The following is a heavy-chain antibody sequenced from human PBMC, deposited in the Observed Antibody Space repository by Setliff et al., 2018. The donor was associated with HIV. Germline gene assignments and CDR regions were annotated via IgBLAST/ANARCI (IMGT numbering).Heavy chain of an antibody. CDR1: GGSFSGYY. Sequence: PSETLSLTCAVYGGSFSGYYWSWIRQPPGKGLEWIGSIYYSGSTYYNPSLKSRVTISVDTSKNQFSLKLSSVTAADTAVYYCARHDGTYCGGDCYLLGYFDLWGRGTLVTVSS. D-gene: IGHD2-21*02. J-gene: IGHJ2*01. CDR2: IYYSGST. CDR3: ARHDGTYCGGDCYLLGYFDL. V-gene: IGHV4-34*01.